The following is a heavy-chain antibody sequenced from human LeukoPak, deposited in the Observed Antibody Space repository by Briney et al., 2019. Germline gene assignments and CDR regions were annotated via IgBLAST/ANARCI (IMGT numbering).Heavy chain of an antibody. CDR3: ARGKYYFDY. J-gene: IGHJ4*02. CDR2: MYYSGNT. Sequence: SETLSLTCTVSVDSISGYYWSWIRQPPGKGLEWIGYMYYSGNTNFNPSLKSRLTTSLDTSKNQFSLKLSSVTAADTAVYYCARGKYYFDYWGQGTLVTVSS. V-gene: IGHV4-59*01. CDR1: VDSISGYY.